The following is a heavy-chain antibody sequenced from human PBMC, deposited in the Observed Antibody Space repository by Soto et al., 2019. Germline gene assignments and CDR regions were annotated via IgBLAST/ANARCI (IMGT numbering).Heavy chain of an antibody. J-gene: IGHJ4*02. V-gene: IGHV1-69*01. Sequence: QVQLVQSGAELKKPGSAVKVSCKGSGGTFNMYAMNWVRQAPGQGPEWMGGTIPALETTNYAQKFQGRVTITVDESTNTAYLSLSRLTADDTAVYYCTRSAGSGGVMGGFDYWGQGTLVGVSS. D-gene: IGHD3-16*01. CDR1: GGTFNMYA. CDR3: TRSAGSGGVMGGFDY. CDR2: TIPALETT.